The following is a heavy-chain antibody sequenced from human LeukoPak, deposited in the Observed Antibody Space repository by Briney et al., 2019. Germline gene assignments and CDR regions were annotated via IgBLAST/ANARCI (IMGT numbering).Heavy chain of an antibody. CDR1: GXSISNYY. D-gene: IGHD4-23*01. V-gene: IGHV4-59*01. Sequence: SETLSLTCTVSGXSISNYYWSWMRQPPGKGLEWIGYIHYSGSTNYNPSLKSRVTISVDTSKNQLSLKLTSMTAADTAVYYCARELGATVVNYGMDVWGQGTTVTVSS. CDR3: ARELGATVVNYGMDV. J-gene: IGHJ6*02. CDR2: IHYSGST.